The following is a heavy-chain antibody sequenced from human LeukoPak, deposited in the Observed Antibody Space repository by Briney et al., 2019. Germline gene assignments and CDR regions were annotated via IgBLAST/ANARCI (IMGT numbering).Heavy chain of an antibody. D-gene: IGHD3-10*01. CDR2: IWYDGSNE. CDR1: GFTFSRCG. Sequence: QPGGSLRLSCAASGFTFSRCGMHWVSQAPGKGLEWVAVIWYDGSNEDYADSVKGRFTISRDNSKNTLYLQMNSLRAEDTAVYYCAREPYYASGSYYPIWGQGTLVTVSS. CDR3: AREPYYASGSYYPI. V-gene: IGHV3-33*01. J-gene: IGHJ3*02.